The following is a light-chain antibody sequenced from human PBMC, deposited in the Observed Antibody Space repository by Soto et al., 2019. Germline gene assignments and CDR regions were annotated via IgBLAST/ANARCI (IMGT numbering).Light chain of an antibody. J-gene: IGKJ5*01. CDR3: QQYGSSPPIT. Sequence: EIVLTQSPGTLSLSPGETATLSCRASQSVNSNYLAWYQQKPGQAPRLLISGASSRATGIPDRFSGSGSGTDFTLTISRRESEDFAVYYCQQYGSSPPITFGQGTRLEIK. CDR1: QSVNSNY. CDR2: GAS. V-gene: IGKV3-20*01.